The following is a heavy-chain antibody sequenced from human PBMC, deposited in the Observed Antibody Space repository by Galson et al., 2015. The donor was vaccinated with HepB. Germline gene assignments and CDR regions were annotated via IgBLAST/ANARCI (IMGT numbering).Heavy chain of an antibody. Sequence: CAISGDSVSRNTASWNWIRQSPSRGLEWLGRTYYRTKWYSDSAVSVRSRITVNAGTSKNQFSLQLNSVTPEDTAVYYCARGRLGIEVSLFDPWGQGSLVIVSS. D-gene: IGHD5/OR15-5a*01. CDR3: ARGRLGIEVSLFDP. CDR2: TYYRTKWYS. CDR1: GDSVSRNTAS. V-gene: IGHV6-1*01. J-gene: IGHJ5*02.